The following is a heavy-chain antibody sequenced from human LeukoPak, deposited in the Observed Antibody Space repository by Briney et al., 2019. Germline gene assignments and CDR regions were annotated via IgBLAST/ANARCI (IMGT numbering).Heavy chain of an antibody. CDR2: IYYSGSS. J-gene: IGHJ3*02. V-gene: IGHV4-31*03. CDR1: GGSIISGGYY. CDR3: ARAPPIIAVAGSAFDI. D-gene: IGHD6-19*01. Sequence: PSQTLSLTCTVSGGSIISGGYYWSWVRQHPGKGLEWIGYIYYSGSSYYNPSLKSRVTMSVDTSKSQFSLNLSSLTAADTAVYYCARAPPIIAVAGSAFDIWAKGQWSSFLQ.